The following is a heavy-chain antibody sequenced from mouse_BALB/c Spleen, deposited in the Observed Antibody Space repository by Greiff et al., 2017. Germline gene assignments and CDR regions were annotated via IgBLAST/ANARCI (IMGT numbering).Heavy chain of an antibody. V-gene: IGHV1S137*01. CDR3: ARSGYREAWFAY. J-gene: IGHJ3*01. CDR2: ISTYYGDA. D-gene: IGHD2-14*01. Sequence: QVQLQQSGAELVRPGVSVKISCKGSGYTFTDYAMHWVKQSHAKSLEWIGVISTYYGDASYNQKFKGKATMTVDKSSSTAYMELARLTSEDSAIYYCARSGYREAWFAYWGQGTLVTVSA. CDR1: GYTFTDYA.